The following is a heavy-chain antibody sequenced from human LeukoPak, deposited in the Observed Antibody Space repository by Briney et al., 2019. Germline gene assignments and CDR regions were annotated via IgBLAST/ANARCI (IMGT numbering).Heavy chain of an antibody. V-gene: IGHV1-2*02. J-gene: IGHJ4*02. CDR1: GYTFTGYY. CDR2: INPSSGGT. Sequence: ASVKVSCKASGYTFTGYYMHWVRQAPGQGLEWMGWINPSSGGTNYAQKFQGRVTMTRDTSISTAYMELSRLRSDDTAVYYCARGPDYGDYIGYWGQGTLVTVSS. D-gene: IGHD4-17*01. CDR3: ARGPDYGDYIGY.